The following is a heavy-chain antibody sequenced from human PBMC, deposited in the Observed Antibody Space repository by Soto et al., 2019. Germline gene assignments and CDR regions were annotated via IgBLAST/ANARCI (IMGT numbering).Heavy chain of an antibody. V-gene: IGHV3-23*01. D-gene: IGHD2-15*01. CDR1: GFTFSSYA. Sequence: PGGSLRLSCAASGFTFSSYAMSWARQAPGKGLEWVSAISGSGGSTYYADSVKGRFTISRDNSKNTLYLQMNSLRAEDTAVYYCAKGSVDIVVVVAAYYFDYWGQGTLVTVSS. CDR2: ISGSGGST. CDR3: AKGSVDIVVVVAAYYFDY. J-gene: IGHJ4*02.